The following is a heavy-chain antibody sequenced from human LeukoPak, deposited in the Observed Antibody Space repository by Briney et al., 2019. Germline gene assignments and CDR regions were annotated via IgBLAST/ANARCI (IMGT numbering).Heavy chain of an antibody. V-gene: IGHV4-38-2*01. D-gene: IGHD3-22*01. Sequence: PSETLSLTCAVSGYSISSGYYWGWIRQSPGNGLDWIGSIDRSGNRYYNPSLKSRVTLSVDTSENQFSLQLSSVNAADRALYYCARSGDYIKEGFDYWGQGTLVTVSS. J-gene: IGHJ4*02. CDR2: IDRSGNR. CDR1: GYSISSGYY. CDR3: ARSGDYIKEGFDY.